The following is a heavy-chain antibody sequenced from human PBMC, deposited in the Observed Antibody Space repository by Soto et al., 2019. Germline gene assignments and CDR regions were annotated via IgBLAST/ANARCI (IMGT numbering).Heavy chain of an antibody. CDR1: GFTFSSFW. D-gene: IGHD3-10*01. Sequence: EVQLVESGGGLVQPGGSLRLSCAVSGFTFSSFWMHWVRQAPGEGLVWVSRINTDGSSTSYADSVKGRFTISRDNAKXTXXXXXXXXXXXXXXXXXXXKRGVDTFGLSYWGQGTLVTVSS. CDR2: INTDGSST. V-gene: IGHV3-74*01. CDR3: XKRGVDTFGLSY. J-gene: IGHJ4*02.